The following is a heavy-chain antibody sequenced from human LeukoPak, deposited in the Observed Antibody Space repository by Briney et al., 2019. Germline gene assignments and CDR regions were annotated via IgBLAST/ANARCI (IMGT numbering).Heavy chain of an antibody. J-gene: IGHJ5*02. Sequence: GASVKVSCKASGYTFTGSYMHWVSQAPGQGLECMGWINPNSGGTNNEKKFPGRVTMTRDPSISTTYLEICRLRADDTAVYYCVRDSGTEGNGFDPWGQGTLVTVSS. CDR3: VRDSGTEGNGFDP. D-gene: IGHD1-1*01. CDR1: GYTFTGSY. CDR2: INPNSGGT. V-gene: IGHV1-2*02.